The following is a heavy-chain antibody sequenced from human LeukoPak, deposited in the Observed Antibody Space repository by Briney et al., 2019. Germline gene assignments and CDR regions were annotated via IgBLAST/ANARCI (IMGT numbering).Heavy chain of an antibody. CDR1: GYTFTSYA. CDR2: INAGNGNT. J-gene: IGHJ3*02. Sequence: ASVKVSCKASGYTFTSYAMHWVRRAPGQRLEWMGWINAGNGNTKYSQKFQGRVTITRDTSASTAYMELSSLRSEDTAVYYCARVAGLSDAFDIWGQGTMVTVSS. CDR3: ARVAGLSDAFDI. D-gene: IGHD2-15*01. V-gene: IGHV1-3*01.